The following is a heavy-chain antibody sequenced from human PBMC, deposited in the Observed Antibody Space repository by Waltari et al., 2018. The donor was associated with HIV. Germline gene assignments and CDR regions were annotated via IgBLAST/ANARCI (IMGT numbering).Heavy chain of an antibody. D-gene: IGHD2-2*01. CDR1: GLPFSNYA. CDR3: ARDPQYCSSTSCSYYFDY. Sequence: QVQLVESGGGVVQPGRSLSISCSASGLPFSNYAMPWVRQAPDKGLEWVAVISYDGSNKYYADSVKGRFTISRDNSKNTLYLQMNSLRAEDTAVYYCARDPQYCSSTSCSYYFDYWGQGTLVTVSS. J-gene: IGHJ4*02. V-gene: IGHV3-30-3*01. CDR2: ISYDGSNK.